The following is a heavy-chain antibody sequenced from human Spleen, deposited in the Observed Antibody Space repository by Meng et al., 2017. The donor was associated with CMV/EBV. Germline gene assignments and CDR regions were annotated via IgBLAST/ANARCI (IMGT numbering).Heavy chain of an antibody. V-gene: IGHV3-48*03. J-gene: IGHJ4*02. CDR3: AKVSSGWSEYYFDH. CDR2: ISSSGSTI. CDR1: GFTFSSYD. Sequence: GESLKISCAAAGFTFSSYDMTWVRQTPGKGPEWISYISSSGSTIHNADSVKGRFTISRDNSKNTLYLQMSSLRAEDTAVYYCAKVSSGWSEYYFDHWGQGTLVTVSS. D-gene: IGHD6-19*01.